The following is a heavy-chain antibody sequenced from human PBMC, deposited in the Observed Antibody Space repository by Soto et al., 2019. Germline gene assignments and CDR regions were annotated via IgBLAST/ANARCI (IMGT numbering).Heavy chain of an antibody. D-gene: IGHD3-22*01. Sequence: PSETLSLTCTVSGGSISSSSYYWGWIRQPPGKGLEWIGSIYYSGSTYYNPSLKSRVTISVDTSKNQFSLKLSSVTAAGTAVYYCARQYYDSSGYCPFAYWGQGTLVTVSS. CDR1: GGSISSSSYY. CDR3: ARQYYDSSGYCPFAY. CDR2: IYYSGST. J-gene: IGHJ4*02. V-gene: IGHV4-39*01.